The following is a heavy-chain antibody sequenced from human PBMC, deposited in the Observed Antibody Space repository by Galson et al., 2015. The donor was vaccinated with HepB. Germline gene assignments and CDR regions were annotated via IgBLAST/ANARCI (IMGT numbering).Heavy chain of an antibody. Sequence: SVKVSCKASGGTFSSYAISWVRQAPGQGLEWVGGITPIFGIANYAQKLQGRVTITADKSTGTAYMELSSLRSEDTAVYYCARSKGYNSDAFDIWGQGTMVTVSS. CDR3: ARSKGYNSDAFDI. V-gene: IGHV1-69*10. CDR1: GGTFSSYA. CDR2: ITPIFGIA. J-gene: IGHJ3*02. D-gene: IGHD5-24*01.